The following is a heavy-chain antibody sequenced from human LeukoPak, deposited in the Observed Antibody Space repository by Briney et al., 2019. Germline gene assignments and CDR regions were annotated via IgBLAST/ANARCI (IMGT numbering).Heavy chain of an antibody. Sequence: GASVKVSCTASGGTFSSYAISWVRQAPGQGLEWMGGIIPIFGTANYAQKFQGRVTITADESTSTAYMELSSLRSEDTAVYYCARTISSGYFPVDYWGQGTLVTVSS. CDR1: GGTFSSYA. J-gene: IGHJ4*02. CDR2: IIPIFGTA. D-gene: IGHD3-22*01. V-gene: IGHV1-69*13. CDR3: ARTISSGYFPVDY.